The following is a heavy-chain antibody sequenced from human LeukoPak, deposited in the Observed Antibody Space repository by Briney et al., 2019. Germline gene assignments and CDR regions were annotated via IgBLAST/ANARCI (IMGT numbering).Heavy chain of an antibody. V-gene: IGHV3-66*01. CDR3: AREPATANYYYGMDV. CDR2: IYSGGST. CDR1: GFTVSSNY. D-gene: IGHD5-18*01. Sequence: PGGSLRLSCAASGFTVSSNYMSWVRQAPGKGLEWVSVIYSGGSTYYADSVKGRFTISRDNSKNTLCLQMNSLRAEDTAVYYCAREPATANYYYGMDVWGQGTTVTVSS. J-gene: IGHJ6*02.